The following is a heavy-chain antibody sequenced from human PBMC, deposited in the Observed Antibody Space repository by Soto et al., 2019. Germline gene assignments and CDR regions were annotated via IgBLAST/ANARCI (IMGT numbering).Heavy chain of an antibody. Sequence: PSETLSLTCSVSGDSVTSYYWSWIRQPPGKGLEWITYLSNSGSTNYNPSLKSRVTISVDTSKNQFSLKVTSVTAADTAVYYCARESNEAFDIWGQGTLLTVSS. J-gene: IGHJ3*02. CDR2: LSNSGST. CDR1: GDSVTSYY. CDR3: ARESNEAFDI. V-gene: IGHV4-59*02. D-gene: IGHD1-1*01.